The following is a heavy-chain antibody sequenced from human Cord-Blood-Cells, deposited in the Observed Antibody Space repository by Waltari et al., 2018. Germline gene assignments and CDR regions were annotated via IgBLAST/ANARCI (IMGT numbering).Heavy chain of an antibody. CDR3: ARMPPGIAADGAFDI. CDR1: GFTFSSYW. D-gene: IGHD6-13*01. Sequence: EVQLVESGGGLVQPGGSLRLSCVASGFTFSSYWMHWVRQAPGKGLVWVSRINSDGSSTSYADSVKGRFTISRDNAKNTLYLQMNSLRAEDTAVYYCARMPPGIAADGAFDIWGQGTMVTVSS. J-gene: IGHJ3*02. CDR2: INSDGSST. V-gene: IGHV3-74*01.